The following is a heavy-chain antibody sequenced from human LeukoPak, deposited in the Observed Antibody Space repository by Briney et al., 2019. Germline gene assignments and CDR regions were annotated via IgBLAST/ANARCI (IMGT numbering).Heavy chain of an antibody. D-gene: IGHD1-26*01. CDR2: ISTYSCNA. J-gene: IGHJ4*02. Sequence: ASVKVSSNTSGYSYSSSCIYWVRQVPGQGLEWMGWISTYSCNAHFAPNLQGRLTMNTDTSTSTAYMELRRLTSDDTALYYCAKACATPCEGLGGNYGGQGTLVTVSS. V-gene: IGHV1-18*01. CDR3: AKACATPCEGLGGNY. CDR1: GYSYSSSC.